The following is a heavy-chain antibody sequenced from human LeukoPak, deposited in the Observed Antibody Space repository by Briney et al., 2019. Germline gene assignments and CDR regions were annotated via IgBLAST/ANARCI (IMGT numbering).Heavy chain of an antibody. CDR3: ARVEEAAAFNP. D-gene: IGHD6-13*01. V-gene: IGHV3-30*02. Sequence: GGSLRLSCAASGFAASGFTFSTFGMHWVRQAPGKGLEWVAFIRYDGSNKYYADSVKGRFTISRDDSKNALYLQMNSLRAEDTAVYYCARVEEAAAFNPWGQGTLVTVSS. CDR2: IRYDGSNK. J-gene: IGHJ5*02. CDR1: GFTFSTFG.